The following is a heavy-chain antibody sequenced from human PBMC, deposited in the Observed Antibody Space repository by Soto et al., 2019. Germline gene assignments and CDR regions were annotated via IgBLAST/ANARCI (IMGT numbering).Heavy chain of an antibody. CDR2: IIPIFGTA. V-gene: IGHV1-69*01. CDR3: ARLSVAGTNAGDFQH. CDR1: GGTFSSYA. J-gene: IGHJ1*01. Sequence: QVQLVQSGAEVKKPGSSVKVSCKASGGTFSSYAISWVRQAPGQGLEWMGGIIPIFGTANYAQKFQGRVTITADESTSTAYKELSSRRSEETAVYYCARLSVAGTNAGDFQHWGQGTLVTVSS. D-gene: IGHD6-19*01.